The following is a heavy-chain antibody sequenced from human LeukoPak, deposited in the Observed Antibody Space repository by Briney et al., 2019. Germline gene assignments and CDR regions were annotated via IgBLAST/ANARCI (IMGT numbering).Heavy chain of an antibody. CDR2: IYYSGST. J-gene: IGHJ4*02. CDR1: GGSISSSSYY. V-gene: IGHV4-39*07. Sequence: SETLSLTCTVSGGSISSSSYYWGWIRQPPGKGLEWIGSIYYSGSTYYNPSLKSRVTISVDTSKNQFSLKLSSVTAADTAVYYCARDQRDESSGRPFDYWGQGTLVTVSS. D-gene: IGHD6-19*01. CDR3: ARDQRDESSGRPFDY.